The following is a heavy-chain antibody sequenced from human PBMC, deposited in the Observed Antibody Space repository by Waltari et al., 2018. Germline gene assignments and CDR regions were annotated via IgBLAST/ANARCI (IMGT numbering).Heavy chain of an antibody. CDR1: GGSISSGSYY. J-gene: IGHJ4*02. V-gene: IGHV4-61*02. Sequence: QVQLQESGPGLVKPSQTLSLTCTVSGGSISSGSYYWSWLRQPAGKGLEWIGRIYTSGSTNYNPSLKSRCTISVDTSKNQFALKLSAVTAADTAVYYCARAEGSSSWFYDYWGQGTLVTVSS. CDR2: IYTSGST. CDR3: ARAEGSSSWFYDY. D-gene: IGHD6-13*01.